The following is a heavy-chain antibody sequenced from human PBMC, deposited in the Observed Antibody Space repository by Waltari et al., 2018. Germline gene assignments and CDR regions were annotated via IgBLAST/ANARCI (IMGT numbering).Heavy chain of an antibody. CDR2: IYYSGST. V-gene: IGHV4-31*03. CDR1: GASISSVGSY. J-gene: IGHJ3*02. Sequence: QVQLQESGPGLVKPSQTLSLTCTVSGASISSVGSYWSWIRQHPGKGLEWIGYIYYSGSTYYNPSLKRRVTISVDTSKNQFSLKLSSVTASDTAVYYCARETDPSNASDIWGQGTMVTVSS. CDR3: ARETDPSNASDI.